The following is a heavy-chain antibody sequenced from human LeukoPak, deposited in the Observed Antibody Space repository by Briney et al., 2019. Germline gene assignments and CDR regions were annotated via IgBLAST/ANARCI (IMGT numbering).Heavy chain of an antibody. J-gene: IGHJ4*02. V-gene: IGHV1-46*01. CDR1: GYTFTSYY. D-gene: IGHD3-10*01. CDR3: ARDAKVTMVRGVGVDY. CDR2: INPRGGST. Sequence: ASVKVSCKASGYTFTSYYMHWVRQAPGQGLEWVGIINPRGGSTSYTQKFQGRVTMTRDTSTSTVYMELSSRGSEDTAVYYCARDAKVTMVRGVGVDYWGQGTLVTVSS.